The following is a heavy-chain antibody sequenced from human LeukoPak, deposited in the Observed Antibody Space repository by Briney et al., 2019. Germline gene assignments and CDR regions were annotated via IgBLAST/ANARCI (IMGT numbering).Heavy chain of an antibody. CDR2: ISGSGGST. Sequence: PGGSLRLSCAASGFTFSSYAMSWVRQAPGKGLEWVSAISGSGGSTYYADSVKGRFTISRDNSKNTLYLQMNSLGAEDTAVYYCAKSDSSGYYQLYFDYWGQGTLVTVSS. J-gene: IGHJ4*02. V-gene: IGHV3-23*01. CDR3: AKSDSSGYYQLYFDY. D-gene: IGHD3-22*01. CDR1: GFTFSSYA.